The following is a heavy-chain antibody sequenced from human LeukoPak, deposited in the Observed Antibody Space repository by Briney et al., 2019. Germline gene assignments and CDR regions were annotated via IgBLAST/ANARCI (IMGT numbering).Heavy chain of an antibody. CDR1: GYTFTSYG. V-gene: IGHV1-18*04. CDR2: IGAYTGNT. Sequence: ASVKVSCKASGYTFTSYGITWVRQAPGQGLEWMGWIGAYTGNTNYAQNLQGRVTMTTDTSTTTAYMELRSLRSDDTAVYYCAVLGHCISSSCSGSYYFDYWGQGTLVTVSS. CDR3: AVLGHCISSSCSGSYYFDY. J-gene: IGHJ4*02. D-gene: IGHD2-15*01.